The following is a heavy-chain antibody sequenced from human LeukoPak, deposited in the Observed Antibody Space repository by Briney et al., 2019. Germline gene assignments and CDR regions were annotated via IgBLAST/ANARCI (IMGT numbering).Heavy chain of an antibody. CDR3: ARDARSTTFTDFDY. CDR2: ISAYNGNT. Sequence: ASVKVSCKASGYTFTSYGISWVRQAPGQGLEWMGWISAYNGNTNYAQKLQGRVTMTTDTPTSTAYMELRSLRSDDTAVYYCARDARSTTFTDFDYWGQGTLVTVSS. V-gene: IGHV1-18*01. CDR1: GYTFTSYG. D-gene: IGHD2/OR15-2a*01. J-gene: IGHJ4*02.